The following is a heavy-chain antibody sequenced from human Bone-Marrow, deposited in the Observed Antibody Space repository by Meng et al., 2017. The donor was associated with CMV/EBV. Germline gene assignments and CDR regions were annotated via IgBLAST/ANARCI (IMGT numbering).Heavy chain of an antibody. V-gene: IGHV3-23*01. CDR1: GFTFSSYA. CDR2: ISGSGGST. D-gene: IGHD4-23*01. J-gene: IGHJ4*02. CDR3: AKDKRLTTVVNFDY. Sequence: GESLKISCAASGFTFSSYAMSWVRQAPGKGLEWVSAISGSGGSTYYADSVKGRFTISRDNSKNTLYLQMNSLRAEDTAVYYCAKDKRLTTVVNFDYCGQGTLVAASS.